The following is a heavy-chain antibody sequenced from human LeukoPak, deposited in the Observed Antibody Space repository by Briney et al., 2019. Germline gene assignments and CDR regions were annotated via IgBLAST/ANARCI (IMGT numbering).Heavy chain of an antibody. V-gene: IGHV3-53*04. CDR3: ARTLWGGYGMDV. J-gene: IGHJ6*02. CDR2: IYSGGST. D-gene: IGHD3-10*01. CDR1: GFTVSNNY. Sequence: GGSLRLSCAASGFTVSNNYMSWVRQAPGKGLEWVTVIYSGGSTYYADSVKGRFTISRHNSKNTLYLQMSSLRAEDTAVYYCARTLWGGYGMDVWGQGTTVTVSS.